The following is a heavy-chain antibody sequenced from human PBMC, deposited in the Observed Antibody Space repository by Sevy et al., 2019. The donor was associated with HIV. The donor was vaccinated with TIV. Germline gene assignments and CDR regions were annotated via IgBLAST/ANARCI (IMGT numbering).Heavy chain of an antibody. CDR1: GFSLSTSGVG. CDR2: IYWDDDK. CDR3: AHRRPIGTIFGVVIDYYGMDV. J-gene: IGHJ6*02. D-gene: IGHD3-3*01. Sequence: SGPTLVNPTQTLTLTCTFSGFSLSTSGVGVGWIRQPPGKALEWLALIYWDDDKRYSPSLKSRLTITKDTSKNQVVLTMTNMDPVDTATYYCAHRRPIGTIFGVVIDYYGMDVWGQGTTVTVSS. V-gene: IGHV2-5*02.